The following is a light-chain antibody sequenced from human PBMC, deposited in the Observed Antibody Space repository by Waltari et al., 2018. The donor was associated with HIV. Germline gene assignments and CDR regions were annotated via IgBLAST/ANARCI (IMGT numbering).Light chain of an antibody. J-gene: IGLJ1*01. CDR2: DDS. V-gene: IGLV3-21*02. CDR1: NIGNKS. Sequence: SYVLTQPPSVSVAPGQTARITCGGDNIGNKSVHWYQQKPGQAPVLVVFDDSDRPSGIPERFSGSNSGNTATLTVSRVEAEDEADYYCQVWDSGSDHPGVFGTGTKVTVL. CDR3: QVWDSGSDHPGV.